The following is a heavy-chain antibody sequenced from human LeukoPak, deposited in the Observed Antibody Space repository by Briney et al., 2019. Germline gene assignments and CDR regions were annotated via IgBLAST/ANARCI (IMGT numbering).Heavy chain of an antibody. CDR1: GGSISSSKC. CDR3: ARDLGGLGKIDY. CDR2: IYHSGST. Sequence: SETLCLTCAVSGGSISSSKCWTWVRQPPGKGLEWIGEIYHSGSTNYKSSLKSRVTISVDKSKNQFSLKLSSVTAADTAVYYCARDLGGLGKIDYWGQGTLVTVSS. J-gene: IGHJ4*02. V-gene: IGHV4-4*02. D-gene: IGHD7-27*01.